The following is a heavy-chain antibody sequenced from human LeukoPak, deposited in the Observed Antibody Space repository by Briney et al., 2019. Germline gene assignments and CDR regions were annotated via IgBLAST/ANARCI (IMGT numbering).Heavy chain of an antibody. Sequence: ASVRVSCKASGYTFANFGITWVRQAPGQGLEWMGWISVYNGNTNYAQNLQGRVTLTTDTSTSTAYMELRSLRSDDTALYYCARTCSSSSCYMVHWGQGTLVTVSS. CDR3: ARTCSSSSCYMVH. D-gene: IGHD2-2*02. CDR1: GYTFANFG. CDR2: ISVYNGNT. J-gene: IGHJ4*02. V-gene: IGHV1-18*01.